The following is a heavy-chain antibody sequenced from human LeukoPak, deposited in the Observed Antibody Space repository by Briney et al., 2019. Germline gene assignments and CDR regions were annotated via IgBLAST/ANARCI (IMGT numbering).Heavy chain of an antibody. CDR3: ARRGYYDSSGYYSP. CDR1: GYSFGDNW. V-gene: IGHV5-51*01. Sequence: NHGESLKISCTGSGYSFGDNWIAWVRQIPGKGLEWMGIIYPGDSDTRYSPSFQGQVTISADKSISTAYLQWSSLKASDTAMYYCARRGYYDSSGYYSPWGQGTLVTVSS. CDR2: IYPGDSDT. J-gene: IGHJ5*02. D-gene: IGHD3-22*01.